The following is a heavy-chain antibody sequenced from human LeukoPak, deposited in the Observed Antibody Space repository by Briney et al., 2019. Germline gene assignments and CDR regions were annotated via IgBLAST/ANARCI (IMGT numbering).Heavy chain of an antibody. CDR3: ARARGWVSFEHFDD. Sequence: SETLSLTCSVSGGSTSITNYYWGWIRQPPGKGLEWIGSIYYSGITYYNSSLKSRVIISVDTSKNRFSLRLYSVTAADTSVYYCARARGWVSFEHFDDWGQGILVPVSS. D-gene: IGHD1-26*01. V-gene: IGHV4-39*01. J-gene: IGHJ4*02. CDR2: IYYSGIT. CDR1: GGSTSITNYY.